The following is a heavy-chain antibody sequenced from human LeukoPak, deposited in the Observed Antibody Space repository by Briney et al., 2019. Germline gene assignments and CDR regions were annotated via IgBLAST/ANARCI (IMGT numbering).Heavy chain of an antibody. J-gene: IGHJ4*02. Sequence: SETLSLTCTVSGGSISSYYWSWIRQPPGKGLEWIGYIYNSGSTNHNPSLRSRVTISVDTSKNQFSLKLSSVTAADTAVYYCAGITMVRGVILFDYWGQGTLVTVSS. CDR2: IYNSGST. CDR1: GGSISSYY. V-gene: IGHV4-59*01. CDR3: AGITMVRGVILFDY. D-gene: IGHD3-10*01.